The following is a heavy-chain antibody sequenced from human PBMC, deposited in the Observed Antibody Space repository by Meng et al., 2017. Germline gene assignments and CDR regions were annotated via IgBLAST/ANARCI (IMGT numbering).Heavy chain of an antibody. D-gene: IGHD2-8*01. CDR1: GGTFSSYA. CDR2: INPKSGET. CDR3: ARESLGVSNENDY. Sequence: ASVKVSCKASGGTFSSYAISWVRQAPGQGLEWMGRINPKSGETNYAQKFQGRVTMTRDTSITTAYMELSSLRSDDTAVYYCARESLGVSNENDYWGQGTLVTVSS. J-gene: IGHJ4*02. V-gene: IGHV1-2*06.